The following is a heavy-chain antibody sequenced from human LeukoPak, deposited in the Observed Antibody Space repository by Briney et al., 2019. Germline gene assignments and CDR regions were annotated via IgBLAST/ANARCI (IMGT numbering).Heavy chain of an antibody. CDR3: ATARMVRGEDGMDV. V-gene: IGHV1-24*01. J-gene: IGHJ6*04. CDR2: FDPEEGET. CDR1: GYTLTELS. Sequence: ASVKVSCKVSGYTLTELSMLWVRQAPGKGLEWMGGFDPEEGETIYAQKFQGRVTMTEDTSTDTAYMELSSLRSEDTAVYYCATARMVRGEDGMDVWGKGTTVTVSS. D-gene: IGHD3-10*01.